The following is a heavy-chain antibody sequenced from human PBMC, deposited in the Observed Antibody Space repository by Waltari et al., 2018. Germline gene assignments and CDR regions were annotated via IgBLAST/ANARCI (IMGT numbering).Heavy chain of an antibody. D-gene: IGHD3-3*01. V-gene: IGHV4-38-2*01. CDR2: IYHSGGT. J-gene: IGHJ5*02. CDR1: GYSISRGYY. CDR3: ARGGSRPSSYYDFWSGYSNWFDP. Sequence: QVQLQESGPGLVKPSETLSLTCAVSGYSISRGYYWGWIRQPPGKGLEWIGSIYHSGGTYYNPSLKSRVTISVDTSKNQFSLKLSSVTAADTAVYYCARGGSRPSSYYDFWSGYSNWFDPWGQGTLVTVSS.